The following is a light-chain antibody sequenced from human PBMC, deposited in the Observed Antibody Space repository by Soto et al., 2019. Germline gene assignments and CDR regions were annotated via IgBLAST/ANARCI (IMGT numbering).Light chain of an antibody. CDR2: SNN. J-gene: IGLJ1*01. CDR1: SANIGNNY. V-gene: IGLV1-47*02. Sequence: QPVLTQPTSASGTPGQRVTISCSGRSANIGNNYVCWYQQLPGTAPKLLIYSNNQRPSGVPDRFSGSKSGTSASLAISGLRSEDEADYYCVSWDDSLSGLVFGTGTKLTVL. CDR3: VSWDDSLSGLV.